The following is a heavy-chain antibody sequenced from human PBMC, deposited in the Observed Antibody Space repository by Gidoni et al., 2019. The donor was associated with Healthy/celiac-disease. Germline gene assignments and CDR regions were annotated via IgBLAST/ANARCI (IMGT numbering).Heavy chain of an antibody. CDR1: GGTLSSYA. Sequence: QVQLVQSGAEVKKPGSSVKVSCKASGGTLSSYAISWVRQAPGQGLEWMGRIIPILGIAIYAQKFQGRVTITADKSTSTAYMELSSLRSEDTAVYYCARGRYYDSSGYYDGDDYWGQGTLVTVSS. J-gene: IGHJ4*02. CDR2: IIPILGIA. CDR3: ARGRYYDSSGYYDGDDY. D-gene: IGHD3-22*01. V-gene: IGHV1-69*04.